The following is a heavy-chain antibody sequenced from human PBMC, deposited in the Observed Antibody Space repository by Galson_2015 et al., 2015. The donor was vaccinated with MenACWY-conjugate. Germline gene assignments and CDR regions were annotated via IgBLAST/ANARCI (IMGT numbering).Heavy chain of an antibody. D-gene: IGHD2-2*01. J-gene: IGHJ6*02. CDR2: LKSKSDGGTA. V-gene: IGHV3-15*01. CDR1: GFNFTDAW. Sequence: SLRLSCAASGFNFTDAWMTWVRQAPGKGLEWVVRLKSKSDGGTADFAAPVQGRFSISRDDSKKTLYLQMNSLQTDDTAVYYCTTDMPGAYHLPPGVKHYFSGLGFWGQGTTVTVSS. CDR3: TTDMPGAYHLPPGVKHYFSGLGF.